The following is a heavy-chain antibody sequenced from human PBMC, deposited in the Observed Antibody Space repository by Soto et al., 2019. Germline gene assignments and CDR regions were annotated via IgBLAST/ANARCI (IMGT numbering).Heavy chain of an antibody. CDR2: INPSGGST. V-gene: IGHV1-46*01. Sequence: GASVKVSCKASGYTFTSYYMHWVRQAPGQGLEWMGIINPSGGSTSYAQKFQGRVTMTRDTSTSTVYMELSSLRSEDTAVYYCARDMGLGYSYGFPDYWGQGTLVTVSS. CDR3: ARDMGLGYSYGFPDY. CDR1: GYTFTSYY. D-gene: IGHD5-18*01. J-gene: IGHJ4*02.